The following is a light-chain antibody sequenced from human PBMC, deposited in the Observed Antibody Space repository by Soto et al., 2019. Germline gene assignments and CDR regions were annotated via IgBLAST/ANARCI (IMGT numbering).Light chain of an antibody. CDR2: GAS. V-gene: IGKV3-15*01. J-gene: IGKJ1*01. Sequence: EIVMTQSPATLSVSPGERATLSCRASQSVISDIAWYQQKPGQAPRLLIYGASSRATGNPARFSGSGSGTEFSLTITSLLSEDFAVYYCQQYNDWPWTFGQGAKVEIK. CDR3: QQYNDWPWT. CDR1: QSVISD.